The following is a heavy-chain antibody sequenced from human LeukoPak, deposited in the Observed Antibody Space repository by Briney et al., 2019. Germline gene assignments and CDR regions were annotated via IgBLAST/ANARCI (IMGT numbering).Heavy chain of an antibody. D-gene: IGHD3-10*01. J-gene: IGHJ3*01. V-gene: IGHV1-2*02. CDR1: GYTFTGYD. CDR3: ARANRGFGEPSGFDF. Sequence: ASVKVSCKASGYTFTGYDLHWVRQAPGQGLEGMGWIDTKNGVTNYAQKFQGRVTMTRDTSITTAYMKLGRLRSDDTALYYCARANRGFGEPSGFDFWGQGTMVTVSS. CDR2: IDTKNGVT.